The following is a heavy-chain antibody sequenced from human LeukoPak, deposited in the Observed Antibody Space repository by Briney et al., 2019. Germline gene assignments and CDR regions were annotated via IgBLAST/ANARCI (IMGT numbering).Heavy chain of an antibody. Sequence: QPGGSLRLSCAASGFTFVTYWMAWVRQAPGKGLEWVANINQGGSERHYVDSVKGRFTISRDNTKNSLFLQMASLRAEDTALYYCARVASGSFYDSWGQGTLVTVSS. D-gene: IGHD1-26*01. CDR2: INQGGSER. J-gene: IGHJ5*01. CDR3: ARVASGSFYDS. CDR1: GFTFVTYW. V-gene: IGHV3-7*01.